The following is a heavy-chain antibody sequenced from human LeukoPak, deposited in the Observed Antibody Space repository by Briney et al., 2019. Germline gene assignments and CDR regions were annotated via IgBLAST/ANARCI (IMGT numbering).Heavy chain of an antibody. CDR1: LDSTTSNF. D-gene: IGHD3-22*01. V-gene: IGHV4-4*02. Sequence: SETLSLTCTVSLDSTTSNFWSWVRQPPGKGLEWIGEIHRSGSPNYNPSLQSRVTISIDRSRNQIALELSSVTAADTAVYYCARRDYSDRTGFPRLYWFDRWGQGTLVTVSS. CDR2: IHRSGSP. CDR3: ARRDYSDRTGFPRLYWFDR. J-gene: IGHJ5*02.